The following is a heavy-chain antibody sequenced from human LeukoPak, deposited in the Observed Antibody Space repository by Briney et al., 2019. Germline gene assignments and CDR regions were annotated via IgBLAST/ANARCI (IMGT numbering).Heavy chain of an antibody. V-gene: IGHV3-7*01. CDR2: INQDGGEK. Sequence: GGSLRLSCAASGFTFSSYSMTWVRQAPGKGLEWVARINQDGGEKYYVDSVKGRFTISRDNARNSLYLQMNSLRDDDTAMYYCARNEVTHWGQGTLVTVSS. J-gene: IGHJ4*02. CDR3: ARNEVTH. CDR1: GFTFSSYS.